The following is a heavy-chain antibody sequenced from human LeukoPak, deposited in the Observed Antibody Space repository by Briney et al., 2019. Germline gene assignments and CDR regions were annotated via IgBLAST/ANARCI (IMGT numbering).Heavy chain of an antibody. V-gene: IGHV3-30*04. D-gene: IGHD3-16*01. J-gene: IGHJ4*02. CDR3: ARDQSYHVLGSLDY. Sequence: GGSLRLSCAASGFTFSSYAMHWVRQAPGKGLEWVAVISYDGSNKYYADSVKGRFTISRDNSKNTLYLQMNSLRAEDTAVYYCARDQSYHVLGSLDYWGQGTLVTVSS. CDR2: ISYDGSNK. CDR1: GFTFSSYA.